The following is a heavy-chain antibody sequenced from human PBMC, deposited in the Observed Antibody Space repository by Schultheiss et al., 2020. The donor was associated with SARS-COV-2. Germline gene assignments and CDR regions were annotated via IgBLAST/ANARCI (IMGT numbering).Heavy chain of an antibody. CDR1: GFTFSSYA. Sequence: GGSLRLSCAASGFTFSSYAMHWVRQAPGKGLEWVAVISYDGSNKYYADSVKGRFTISRDNSKNTLYLQMNSLRAEDTAVYYCARKDYGALDYWGQGTLVTVSS. V-gene: IGHV3-30*01. D-gene: IGHD4-17*01. J-gene: IGHJ4*02. CDR2: ISYDGSNK. CDR3: ARKDYGALDY.